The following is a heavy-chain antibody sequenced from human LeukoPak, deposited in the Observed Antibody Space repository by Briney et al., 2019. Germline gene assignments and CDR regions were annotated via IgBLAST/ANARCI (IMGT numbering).Heavy chain of an antibody. V-gene: IGHV1-2*02. CDR1: GYTFTGYY. D-gene: IGHD4-17*01. J-gene: IGHJ3*02. CDR3: ARGSTTVTKDAFDI. Sequence: ASVKVSCKASGYTFTGYYMHWVRQAPGQGLEWMGWINPNSGGTNYAQKFQGRVTMTRDTSISTAYMELSRLRSDDTAVYYCARGSTTVTKDAFDIWGQGTMVTVSS. CDR2: INPNSGGT.